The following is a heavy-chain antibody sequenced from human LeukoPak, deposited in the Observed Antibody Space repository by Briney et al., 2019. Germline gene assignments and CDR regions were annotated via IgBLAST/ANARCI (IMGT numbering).Heavy chain of an antibody. Sequence: KPSETLSLTCTVSGGSISSYYWGWIRQPPGKGLEWIGSIYYSGSTYYNPSLKSRVTISVDTSKNQFSLKLSSVTAADTAVYYCARAGQQLLHIDYWGQGTLVTVSS. CDR1: GGSISSYY. CDR2: IYYSGST. V-gene: IGHV4-39*07. J-gene: IGHJ4*02. D-gene: IGHD6-13*01. CDR3: ARAGQQLLHIDY.